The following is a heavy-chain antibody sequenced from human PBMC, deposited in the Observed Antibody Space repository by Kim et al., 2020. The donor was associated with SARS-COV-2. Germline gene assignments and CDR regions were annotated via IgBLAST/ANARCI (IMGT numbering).Heavy chain of an antibody. CDR2: ISSNSGHT. V-gene: IGHV1-18*01. J-gene: IGHJ4*01. D-gene: IGHD3-22*01. CDR1: GYSFSNYG. CDR3: APYYDSNSYRGQWD. Sequence: ASVKVSCMASGYSFSNYGLVWARQAPGQGLEWMGWISSNSGHTKYAQNVQGRVTLTTDTSTNTGYMELSSLRSDDTAVYYCAPYYDSNSYRGQWDWGQGT.